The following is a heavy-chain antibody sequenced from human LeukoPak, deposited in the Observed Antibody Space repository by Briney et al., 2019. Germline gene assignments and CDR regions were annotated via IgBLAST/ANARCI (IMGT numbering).Heavy chain of an antibody. Sequence: GGSLRVSCAASGFPFSSYGMHWVRQAPGKGLEWVAAISNDGNNKFYADSVKGRFTISRDNPKNTMNLQMNSLRAEDTAVYYCARSIAVRAFDYWGQGTLVTVSS. V-gene: IGHV3-30*03. CDR2: ISNDGNNK. CDR3: ARSIAVRAFDY. J-gene: IGHJ4*02. CDR1: GFPFSSYG. D-gene: IGHD6-19*01.